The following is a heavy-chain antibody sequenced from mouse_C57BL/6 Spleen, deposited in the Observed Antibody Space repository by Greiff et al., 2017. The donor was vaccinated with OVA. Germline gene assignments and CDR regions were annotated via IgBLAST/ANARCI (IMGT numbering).Heavy chain of an antibody. V-gene: IGHV1-26*01. CDR3: ARSGDCSSPFDY. D-gene: IGHD1-1*01. J-gene: IGHJ2*01. CDR2: INPNNGGT. CDR1: GYTFTDYY. Sequence: EVQLQQSGPELVKPGASVKISCKASGYTFTDYYMNWVKQSHGKSLEWIGDINPNNGGTSYNQKFKGKATLTVDKSSSTAYMELRSLTSEDSAVYYCARSGDCSSPFDYWGQGTTLTVSS.